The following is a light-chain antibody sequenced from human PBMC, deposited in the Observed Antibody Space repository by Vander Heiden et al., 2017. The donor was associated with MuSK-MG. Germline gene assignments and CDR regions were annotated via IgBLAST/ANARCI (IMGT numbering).Light chain of an antibody. CDR2: GNS. CDR3: STWDYSLSAPAV. J-gene: IGLJ7*02. CDR1: SNNVGSYA. V-gene: IGLV1-44*01. Sequence: QSALTQEASVSGTVGQQVTLSCTGNSNNVGSYAVGWYQQISHYTPKTVMFGNSRPSGIPDRFSGSKSGTTASLTIAGLKPEDEADDYCSTWDYSLSAPAVFGGGTQLTAL.